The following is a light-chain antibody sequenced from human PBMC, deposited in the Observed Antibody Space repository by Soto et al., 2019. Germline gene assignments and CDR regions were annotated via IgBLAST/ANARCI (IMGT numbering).Light chain of an antibody. CDR1: SSVVGGYNS. CDR2: EVS. J-gene: IGLJ2*01. CDR3: SSYTSSSRV. V-gene: IGLV2-14*01. Sequence: QSALTQPASVSGSPGQSITISCTGTSSVVGGYNSVSWYQHHPGKAPKLLIYEVSNRPTGVSIRFSGSKSGNTASLTISGLQAEDEAHYYCSSYTSSSRVFGGGTQLTVL.